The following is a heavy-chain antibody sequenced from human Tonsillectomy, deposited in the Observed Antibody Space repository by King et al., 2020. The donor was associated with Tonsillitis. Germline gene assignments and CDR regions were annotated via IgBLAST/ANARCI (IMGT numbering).Heavy chain of an antibody. V-gene: IGHV3-30*02. Sequence: VQLVESGGGVVQPGGSLRLSCAASGFTFSSYGMHWVRQAPGKGLEWVAFIRYDGSNKYYADSVKGRFTISRDNSKNTLYLQMNSLRSEDTAVYYCAKDPCYYDSSRYPDYWGQGTLVTVSS. J-gene: IGHJ4*02. CDR3: AKDPCYYDSSRYPDY. CDR1: GFTFSSYG. D-gene: IGHD3-22*01. CDR2: IRYDGSNK.